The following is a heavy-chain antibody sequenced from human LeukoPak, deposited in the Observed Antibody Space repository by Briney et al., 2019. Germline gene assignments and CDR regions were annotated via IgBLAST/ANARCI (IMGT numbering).Heavy chain of an antibody. J-gene: IGHJ4*02. D-gene: IGHD6-13*01. CDR2: ISSSSSYI. Sequence: GGSLRLSCAASGFTFSIYSLNWVRQAPGKGLEWVSSISSSSSYIYYADSVKGRFTISRDNAKNSLYLQMNSLRAEDTAVYYCARDYHLGYFDYWGQGTLVTVSS. CDR3: ARDYHLGYFDY. V-gene: IGHV3-21*01. CDR1: GFTFSIYS.